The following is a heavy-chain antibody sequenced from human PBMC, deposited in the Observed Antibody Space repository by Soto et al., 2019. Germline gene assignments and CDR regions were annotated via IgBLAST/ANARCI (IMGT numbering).Heavy chain of an antibody. CDR1: GFTFSSYA. CDR2: ISGSGGST. V-gene: IGHV3-23*01. D-gene: IGHD1-1*01. CDR3: ANIPTVEMATTKFDP. Sequence: GGSLRLSCAASGFTFSSYAMSWVRQAPGKGLEWVSAISGSGGSTYYADSVKGRFTISRDNSKNTLYLQMNSLRAEDTAVYYCANIPTVEMATTKFDPWGQGTLVTVSS. J-gene: IGHJ5*02.